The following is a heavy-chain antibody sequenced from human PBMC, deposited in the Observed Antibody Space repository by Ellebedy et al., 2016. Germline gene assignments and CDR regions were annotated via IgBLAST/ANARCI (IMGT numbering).Heavy chain of an antibody. CDR1: GYSISSGYY. CDR2: IYHSGST. Sequence: SETLSLTXTVSGYSISSGYYWGWIRQPPGKGLEWIGSIYHSGSTYYNPSLKSRVTISVDTSNNQFSLKLSSVTAADTAVYYCARGPRGMVDYWGQGTLVTVSS. V-gene: IGHV4-38-2*02. CDR3: ARGPRGMVDY. D-gene: IGHD3-10*01. J-gene: IGHJ4*02.